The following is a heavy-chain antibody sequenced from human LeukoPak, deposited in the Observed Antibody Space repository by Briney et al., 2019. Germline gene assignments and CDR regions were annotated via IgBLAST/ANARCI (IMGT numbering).Heavy chain of an antibody. V-gene: IGHV4-59*01. CDR3: AVGILSYFYFDD. CDR2: MYHSGST. Sequence: SESLSLTCTVSGGSISSYYRSWVRQPPGEGLEWIGSMYHSGSTTYNRSLKTGVTISLATSTNQFSLNLSAVTAADTPVYYCAVGILSYFYFDDCGQGTLVTVSS. J-gene: IGHJ4*02. CDR1: GGSISSYY. D-gene: IGHD3-9*01.